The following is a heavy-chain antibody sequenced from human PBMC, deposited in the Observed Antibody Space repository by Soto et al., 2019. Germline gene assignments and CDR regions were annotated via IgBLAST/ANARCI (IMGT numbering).Heavy chain of an antibody. D-gene: IGHD5-18*01. J-gene: IGHJ5*01. CDR2: ISTFNGNT. V-gene: IGHV1-18*04. CDR1: GYTFTNHG. CDR3: ARLTGYSSGWLDF. Sequence: QVQLVQSGAEVKKPGASVKVSCKASGYTFTNHGITWVRQAPGQGLEWMGWISTFNGNTNYAQKFQGRVTMTTDTSTNTAYMELRSLGSDDTAVYYCARLTGYSSGWLDFWGQGTLVAVSS.